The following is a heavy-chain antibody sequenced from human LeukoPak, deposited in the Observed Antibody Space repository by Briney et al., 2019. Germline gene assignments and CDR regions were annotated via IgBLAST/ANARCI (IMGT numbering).Heavy chain of an antibody. V-gene: IGHV6-1*01. D-gene: IGHD2-21*02. CDR2: TYYRSKWYN. CDR1: GDSVSSNSAA. Sequence: SQTPSLTFAISGDSVSSNSAAWNWIRQSPSRGLEWLGRTYYRSKWYNDYAVSVKSRITINPDTSKNQFSLQLNSVTAADTAVYHCAGLVVGTATIDYWGQGTLVTVSS. CDR3: AGLVVGTATIDY. J-gene: IGHJ4*02.